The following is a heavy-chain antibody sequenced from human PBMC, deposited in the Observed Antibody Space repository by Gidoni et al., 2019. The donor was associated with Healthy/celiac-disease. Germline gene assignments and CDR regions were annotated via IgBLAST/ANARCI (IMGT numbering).Heavy chain of an antibody. CDR1: GYPFPSYC. J-gene: IGHJ6*03. V-gene: IGHV1-46*01. Sequence: QVLLVQSGAEVEKPGASVRVAFKASGYPFPSYCVPWVRQAPGQGLEWMGVINTTGGSTNYAQKFQGRVTMTRDTSTSTVYMELSSLRSEDTAVYYCARDGVESGEFFYYYYMDVWGKGTTVTVSS. CDR2: INTTGGST. D-gene: IGHD3-10*01. CDR3: ARDGVESGEFFYYYYMDV.